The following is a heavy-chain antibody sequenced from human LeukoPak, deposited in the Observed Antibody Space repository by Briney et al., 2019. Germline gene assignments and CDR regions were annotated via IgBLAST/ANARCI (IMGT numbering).Heavy chain of an antibody. CDR1: GFTFSSYS. J-gene: IGHJ4*02. D-gene: IGHD2-21*02. V-gene: IGHV3-21*01. CDR2: ISSSSSYI. Sequence: NPGGSLRLSCAASGFTFSSYSMNWVRQAPGKGLEWVSSISSSSSYIYYADSVKGRFTISRDNAKNSLYLQMNSLRAEDTAVYYCAREPPYCGGDCCNDYWGQGTLVTVSS. CDR3: AREPPYCGGDCCNDY.